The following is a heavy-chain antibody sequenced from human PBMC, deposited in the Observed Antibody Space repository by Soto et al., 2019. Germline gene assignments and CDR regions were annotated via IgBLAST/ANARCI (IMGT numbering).Heavy chain of an antibody. CDR2: INSDGSST. V-gene: IGHV3-74*01. Sequence: GSLRLSCAASGFTFSSYWMHWVRQAPGKGLVWVSRINSDGSSTSYADSVKGRFTISRDNAKNTLYLQMNSLRAEDTAVYYCARDGYKPSSYYDFWSGYVSHAFDIWGQGTMVTVSS. D-gene: IGHD3-3*01. J-gene: IGHJ3*02. CDR1: GFTFSSYW. CDR3: ARDGYKPSSYYDFWSGYVSHAFDI.